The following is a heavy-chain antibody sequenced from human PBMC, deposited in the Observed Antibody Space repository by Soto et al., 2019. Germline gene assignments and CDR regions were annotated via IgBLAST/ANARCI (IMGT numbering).Heavy chain of an antibody. Sequence: SETLSLTCAVSGGSITSGNSYSWSWIRQPPGKGLGWIGSISHTGSTSYNPSLKSRLTMSVDKSKNQFSLRLSSVTAADMAVYYCARAVAPYFGTWFDPWGQGILVTVSS. J-gene: IGHJ5*02. CDR3: ARAVAPYFGTWFDP. CDR1: GGSITSGNSYS. V-gene: IGHV4-30-2*01. D-gene: IGHD3-10*01. CDR2: ISHTGST.